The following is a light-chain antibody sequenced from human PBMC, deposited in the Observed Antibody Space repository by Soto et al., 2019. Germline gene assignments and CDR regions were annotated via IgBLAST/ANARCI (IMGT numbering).Light chain of an antibody. CDR3: QQYNNWPPDWT. CDR2: GAS. J-gene: IGKJ1*01. V-gene: IGKV3-15*01. Sequence: EIVMTQSPATLSVSPGERATLSCRASQSDGSNLAWYQQKPGQAPRLLIYGASTRATGIPARFSGSGSGTEFTLTISSLQSEDFAIYFCQQYNNWPPDWTFGQGTKVETK. CDR1: QSDGSN.